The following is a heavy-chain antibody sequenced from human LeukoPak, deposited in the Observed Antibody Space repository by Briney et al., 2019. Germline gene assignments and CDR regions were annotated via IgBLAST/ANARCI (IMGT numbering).Heavy chain of an antibody. V-gene: IGHV3-23*01. CDR1: GFSFSNYA. Sequence: PGGSLRLSCVASGFSFSNYALTWVRQAPGKGPEWVSCIRVGGDDPHYSDSVKGRFTIYRDNSKNTWYLQMNSLRAEDTAVYYCAKVMGENTWDMVFDVWGQGTLVTVSS. D-gene: IGHD1-26*01. CDR3: AKVMGENTWDMVFDV. CDR2: IRVGGDDP. J-gene: IGHJ3*01.